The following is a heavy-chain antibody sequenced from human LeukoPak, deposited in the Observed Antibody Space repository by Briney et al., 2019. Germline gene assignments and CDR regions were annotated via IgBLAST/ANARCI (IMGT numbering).Heavy chain of an antibody. Sequence: ASVKVSCKASGYTFTGYYMHWVRQAPGQGLEWMGWINPNSGGTNYAQKFQGRVTMPRDTSISTAYMELSRLRSDDTAVYYCARGSSSVAAPGGYWGQGNLVTVSS. J-gene: IGHJ4*02. V-gene: IGHV1-2*02. CDR2: INPNSGGT. D-gene: IGHD6-19*01. CDR1: GYTFTGYY. CDR3: ARGSSSVAAPGGY.